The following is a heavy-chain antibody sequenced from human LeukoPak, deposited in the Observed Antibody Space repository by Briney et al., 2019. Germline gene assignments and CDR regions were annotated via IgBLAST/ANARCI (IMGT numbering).Heavy chain of an antibody. CDR2: ISYDGSNK. Sequence: GGSLRLSCAVSGFTVSGNHVTWVRQAPGKGLEWVAVISYDGSNKYYADSVKGRFTISRDNSKNTLYLQMNSLRAEDTAVYYCARDRSSSGYYPFDYWGQGTLVTVSS. CDR1: GFTVSGNH. J-gene: IGHJ4*02. D-gene: IGHD3-22*01. V-gene: IGHV3-30-3*01. CDR3: ARDRSSSGYYPFDY.